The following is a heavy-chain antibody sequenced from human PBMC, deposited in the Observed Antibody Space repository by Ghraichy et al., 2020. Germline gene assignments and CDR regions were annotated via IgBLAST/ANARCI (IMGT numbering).Heavy chain of an antibody. CDR3: ARVYGYVWGSYRRPGDAFDI. Sequence: SVKVSCKASGGTFSSYAISWVRQAPGQGLEWMGGIIPIFGTANYAQKFQGRVTITADESTSTAFMELSSLRSEDTAMYYCARVYGYVWGSYRRPGDAFDIWGQGTMVTVSS. J-gene: IGHJ3*02. V-gene: IGHV1-69*13. CDR1: GGTFSSYA. CDR2: IIPIFGTA. D-gene: IGHD3-16*02.